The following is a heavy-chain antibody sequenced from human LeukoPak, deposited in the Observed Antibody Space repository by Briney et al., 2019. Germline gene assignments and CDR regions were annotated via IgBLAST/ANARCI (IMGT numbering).Heavy chain of an antibody. V-gene: IGHV1-69*01. CDR3: ARGRGGNSDY. Sequence: GASVKVSCKASGGTFSSDAISWVRQAPGQGLGWMGGIIPSFGTANYAQKFQGRVTITADESTSTAYMELSSLRSEDTAVYYCARGRGGNSDYWGQGTLVTVSS. CDR2: IIPSFGTA. D-gene: IGHD2-15*01. J-gene: IGHJ4*02. CDR1: GGTFSSDA.